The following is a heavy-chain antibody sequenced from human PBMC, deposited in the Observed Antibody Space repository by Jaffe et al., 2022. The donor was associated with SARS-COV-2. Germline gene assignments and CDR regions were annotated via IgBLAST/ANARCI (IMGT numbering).Heavy chain of an antibody. D-gene: IGHD3-9*01. CDR2: IDTNTGNP. J-gene: IGHJ4*02. CDR3: ARDPHFGWSYADY. V-gene: IGHV7-4-1*02. CDR1: GYAFTSYA. Sequence: QVQLVQSGSELKNPGASVKVSCKASGYAFTSYAMNWVRQAPGQGLEWMGWIDTNTGNPTYAPGFTGRFVFSLDTSVSTAYLQISSLKAEDTAMYYCARDPHFGWSYADYWGQGTLVTVSS.